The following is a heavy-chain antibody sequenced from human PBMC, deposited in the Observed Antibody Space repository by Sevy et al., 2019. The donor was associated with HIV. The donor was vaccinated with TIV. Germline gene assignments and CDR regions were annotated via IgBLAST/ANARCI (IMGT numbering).Heavy chain of an antibody. V-gene: IGHV3-30*04. CDR2: ISLHGTNK. CDR3: VRETGGSGSAGYFGD. J-gene: IGHJ4*02. D-gene: IGHD2-15*01. Sequence: GGSLRLSCAASGFTFSNYVMHWVRQAPGKGLEWVAFISLHGTNKDYSDSVKGRFTISRDDAKKTVYVEMTSLTVEDTALCYCVRETGGSGSAGYFGDWGQGTLVTVSS. CDR1: GFTFSNYV.